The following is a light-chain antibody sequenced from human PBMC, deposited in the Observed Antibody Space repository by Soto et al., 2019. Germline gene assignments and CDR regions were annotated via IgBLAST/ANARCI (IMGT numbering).Light chain of an antibody. CDR2: AAS. V-gene: IGKV1-12*01. CDR1: QGISSW. Sequence: DIQMTQSPSSVSASLLDRVSITCXASQGISSWLAWYQQKPGKAPKLLIYAASSLQSGVPSRFSGSGSGTEFTLTISSLQPDDFATYYCQQYKSFSPFTFGGGTKVDIK. CDR3: QQYKSFSPFT. J-gene: IGKJ4*01.